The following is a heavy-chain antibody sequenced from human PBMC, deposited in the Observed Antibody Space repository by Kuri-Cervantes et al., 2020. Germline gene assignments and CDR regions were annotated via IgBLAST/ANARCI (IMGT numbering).Heavy chain of an antibody. Sequence: GESLKISCAASGFTFSSYSMNWVRQAPGKGLEWVSYISSSGSTIYYADSVKGRFTISRDNAKNSLYLQMNSLRAEDTAVYYCARGDDNSGHYSRSLFYFDYWGQGTPVTVSS. V-gene: IGHV3-48*04. J-gene: IGHJ4*02. D-gene: IGHD3-22*01. CDR2: ISSSGSTI. CDR1: GFTFSSYS. CDR3: ARGDDNSGHYSRSLFYFDY.